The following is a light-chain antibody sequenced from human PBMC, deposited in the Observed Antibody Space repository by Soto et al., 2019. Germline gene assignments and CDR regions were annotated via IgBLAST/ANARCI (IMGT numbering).Light chain of an antibody. Sequence: DIQMTQSPSSLSASVGERVTITCRASHSGTSYLKWYQSNPWQAPKLLIYAAASLQSVMPSRFSGSGSRTHFTLTIGSLQPEDSATYYGQESYCTPPWTFGQGTKVVIK. J-gene: IGKJ1*01. CDR3: QESYCTPPWT. CDR1: HSGTSY. V-gene: IGKV1-39*01. CDR2: AAA.